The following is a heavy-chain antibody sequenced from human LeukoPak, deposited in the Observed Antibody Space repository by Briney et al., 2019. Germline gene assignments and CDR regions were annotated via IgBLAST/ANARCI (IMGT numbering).Heavy chain of an antibody. V-gene: IGHV4-34*01. CDR3: ARGRGTLSY. CDR1: GGSFSGYY. D-gene: IGHD2-15*01. Sequence: SETLSLTCAVYGGSFSGYYWSWIRQPPGKGLEWIGEINHSGSTNYNPSLKSRVTISVDTSKNQFSLKLSSVTAADTAVYYCARGRGTLSYWGQGTLVTVPS. J-gene: IGHJ4*02. CDR2: INHSGST.